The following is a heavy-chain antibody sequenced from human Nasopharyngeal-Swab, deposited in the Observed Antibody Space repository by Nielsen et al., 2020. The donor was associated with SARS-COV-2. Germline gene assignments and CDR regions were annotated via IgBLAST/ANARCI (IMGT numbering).Heavy chain of an antibody. CDR2: IYNNGST. V-gene: IGHV4-61*01. Sequence: SETLSLTCTVSGGSVSTGSYYWTWIRQPPGKGLEWIGYIYNNGSTKYNPSLKSRVTISVDTSKNQFSLKVNSVTAADTAVYYCARARDWGSYFYYYYMDVWGNGTTVTVSS. CDR3: ARARDWGSYFYYYYMDV. CDR1: GGSVSTGSYY. D-gene: IGHD7-27*01. J-gene: IGHJ6*03.